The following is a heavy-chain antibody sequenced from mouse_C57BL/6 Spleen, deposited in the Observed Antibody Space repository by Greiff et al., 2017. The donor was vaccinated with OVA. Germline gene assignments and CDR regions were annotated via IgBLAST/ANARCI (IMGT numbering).Heavy chain of an antibody. CDR2: INPNNGGT. D-gene: IGHD4-1*01. CDR1: GYTFTDYY. V-gene: IGHV1-26*01. J-gene: IGHJ1*03. CDR3: ARNWVWYFDV. Sequence: VQLQQSGPELVKPGASVKISCKASGYTFTDYYMNWVKQSHGKSLEWIGDINPNNGGTSYNQKFKGKATLTVDKSSSTAYMELRSLTSEDSAVYYCARNWVWYFDVWGTGTTVTVSS.